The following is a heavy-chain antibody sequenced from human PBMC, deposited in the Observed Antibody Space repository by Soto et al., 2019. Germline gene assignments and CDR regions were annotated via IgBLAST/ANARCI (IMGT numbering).Heavy chain of an antibody. CDR3: GRTTFPPSYSSGWYPDY. D-gene: IGHD6-19*01. V-gene: IGHV3-23*01. J-gene: IGHJ4*02. CDR2: ISNNGGRT. Sequence: EVQLLEFGGGSVQPGGSRRLSCAASGFTFNVYAMTWVRQAPGKGLEWVASISNNGGRTFYADSVKGRFTVSRDNSALFLKMNSLRTEDTAIYYCGRTTFPPSYSSGWYPDYWGQGTLVTVAS. CDR1: GFTFNVYA.